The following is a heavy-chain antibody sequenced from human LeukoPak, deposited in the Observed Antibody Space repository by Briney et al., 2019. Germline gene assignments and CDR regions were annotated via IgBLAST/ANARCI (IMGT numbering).Heavy chain of an antibody. J-gene: IGHJ4*02. CDR3: AKDYYGSGSYGIDY. Sequence: GGSLRLSCAASGFTFSSYAMTWVRQAPGKGLEWVSAISVSGGSTYYADSVKGRFTISRDNSKNTLYLQMNSLRAEDTALYHCAKDYYGSGSYGIDYWGQGTLVTVSS. CDR1: GFTFSSYA. V-gene: IGHV3-23*01. CDR2: ISVSGGST. D-gene: IGHD3-10*01.